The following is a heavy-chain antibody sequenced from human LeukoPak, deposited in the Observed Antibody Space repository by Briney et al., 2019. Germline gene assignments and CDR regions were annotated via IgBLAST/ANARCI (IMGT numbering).Heavy chain of an antibody. J-gene: IGHJ4*02. CDR1: GGSISSSSYY. D-gene: IGHD5-24*01. V-gene: IGHV4-39*07. CDR2: IYYSGST. Sequence: SETLSLTCTVSGGSISSSSYYWGWIRQPPGKGLEWIGSIYYSGSTYYNPSLKSRVTISVDTSKNQFSLKLSSVTAADTAVYYCARGYVEMATFDYWGQGTLVTVSS. CDR3: ARGYVEMATFDY.